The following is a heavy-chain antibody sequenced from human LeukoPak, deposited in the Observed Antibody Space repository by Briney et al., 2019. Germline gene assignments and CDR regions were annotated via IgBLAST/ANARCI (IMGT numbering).Heavy chain of an antibody. CDR1: GYSFTSYW. J-gene: IGHJ4*02. D-gene: IGHD3-22*01. CDR3: ARWDDSSGYSDY. V-gene: IGHV5-10-1*01. Sequence: GESLKISCKGSGYSFTSYWISWVRQMPGKGLEWMGRIDPSDSYTNYSPSFQGRVTISADKSISTAYLQWSSLKASDTAMYYCARWDDSSGYSDYWGQGTLVTVSS. CDR2: IDPSDSYT.